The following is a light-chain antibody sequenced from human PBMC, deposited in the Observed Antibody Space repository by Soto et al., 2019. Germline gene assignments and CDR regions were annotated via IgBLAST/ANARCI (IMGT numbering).Light chain of an antibody. V-gene: IGKV3-15*01. J-gene: IGKJ1*01. CDR3: QQYSDWPPWT. CDR2: GAS. CDR1: QSVTSS. Sequence: EIVLTQSPATLSLSPGDRATLSCRASQSVTSSLAWFQQKPGQAPRLLIYGASTRATGIPDRFRGSGSATEFTLTISSLQSEDFAVYYCQQYSDWPPWTFGQGTKVEIK.